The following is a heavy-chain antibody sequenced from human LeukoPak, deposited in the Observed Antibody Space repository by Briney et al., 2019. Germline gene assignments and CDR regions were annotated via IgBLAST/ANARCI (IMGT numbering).Heavy chain of an antibody. CDR3: ARDYYDSSGFDY. CDR2: IYYSGST. V-gene: IGHV4-59*01. D-gene: IGHD3-22*01. Sequence: SETLSPTCTVSGGSISSYYWSWIRQPPGKGLEWIGYIYYSGSTNYNPSLKSRVTISVDTSKNQFSLKLSSVTAADTAVYYCARDYYDSSGFDYWGQGTLVTVSS. J-gene: IGHJ4*02. CDR1: GGSISSYY.